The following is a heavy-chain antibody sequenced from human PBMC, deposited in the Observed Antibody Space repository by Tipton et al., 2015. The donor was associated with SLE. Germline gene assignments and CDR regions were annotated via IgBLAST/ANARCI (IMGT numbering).Heavy chain of an antibody. CDR2: ISGSGGST. J-gene: IGHJ2*01. CDR1: GFTFSSYA. Sequence: SLRLSCAASGFTFSSYAMSWVRQAPGKGLEWVSAISGSGGSTYYANSVKGRFTISRDNSKNTLYLQMNSLRAEDTAVYYCAREGGYSSGWYNYWYFDLWGRGTLVTVSS. CDR3: AREGGYSSGWYNYWYFDL. V-gene: IGHV3-23*01. D-gene: IGHD6-19*01.